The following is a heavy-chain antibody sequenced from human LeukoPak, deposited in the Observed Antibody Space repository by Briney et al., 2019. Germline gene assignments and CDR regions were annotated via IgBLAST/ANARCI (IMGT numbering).Heavy chain of an antibody. CDR3: ARAIEGYGDRRKFDP. Sequence: SETLSLTCTVSGGSISSYYWSWIRQPPGKGLEWIGYIYYSGSTNYNPSLKSRVTISVDTSKNQFSLKLSSVTGADTAVYYCARAIEGYGDRRKFDPWGQGTLVTVSS. J-gene: IGHJ5*02. V-gene: IGHV4-59*01. D-gene: IGHD4-17*01. CDR1: GGSISSYY. CDR2: IYYSGST.